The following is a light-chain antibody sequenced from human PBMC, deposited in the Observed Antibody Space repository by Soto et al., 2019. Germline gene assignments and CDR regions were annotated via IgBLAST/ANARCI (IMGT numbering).Light chain of an antibody. CDR2: DAS. Sequence: EIVLTQSPATLFLSPGERATLSCRASQSVSSYLAWYQQKPGQAPRLLIYDASNRATGIPARFSGSRSATDFSRTISSLETEDFAVYYWQQRSSWAPATCGGGHKVEIK. CDR3: QQRSSWAPAT. V-gene: IGKV3-11*01. J-gene: IGKJ4*01. CDR1: QSVSSY.